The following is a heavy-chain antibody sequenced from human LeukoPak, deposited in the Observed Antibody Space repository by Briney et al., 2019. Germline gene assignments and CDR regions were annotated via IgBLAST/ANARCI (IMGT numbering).Heavy chain of an antibody. Sequence: ASVTVSCKASGYTFTGYYMHWVRQAPGQGLEWMGWINPHSGGTNYAQKFQGRVTMTRDTSISTAYMELNRLRSDDTAVYYCATFAGEHQAPFDYWGQGTLVTVSS. CDR3: ATFAGEHQAPFDY. V-gene: IGHV1-2*02. CDR1: GYTFTGYY. D-gene: IGHD1-26*01. CDR2: INPHSGGT. J-gene: IGHJ4*02.